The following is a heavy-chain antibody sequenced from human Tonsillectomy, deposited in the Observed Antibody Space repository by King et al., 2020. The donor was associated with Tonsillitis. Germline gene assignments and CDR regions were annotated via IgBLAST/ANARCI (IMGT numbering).Heavy chain of an antibody. D-gene: IGHD3-9*01. CDR1: GGSISSYY. J-gene: IGHJ6*03. CDR2: IYYSGST. Sequence: QLQESGPGLVKPSETLSLTCTVSGGSISSYYWSWIRQPPGKGLEWIGYIYYSGSTNYNPSLKSRVTISVDTSKNQFSLKLSSVTAADTAVYYCARVPLYYDILTGYSPYYYMDVWGKGTTVTVSS. CDR3: ARVPLYYDILTGYSPYYYMDV. V-gene: IGHV4-59*01.